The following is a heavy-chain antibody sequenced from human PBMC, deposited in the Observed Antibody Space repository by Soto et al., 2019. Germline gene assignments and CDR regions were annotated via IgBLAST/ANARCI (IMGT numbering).Heavy chain of an antibody. Sequence: SETLSLTCTVSGGSISSGGYYWSWIRQHPGKGLEWIGYIYYSGSTYYNPSLKSRVTISVDTSKNQFSLKLSSVTAADTVVYYCARASILGYCSGGSCYSFFDYWGQGTLVTVSS. D-gene: IGHD2-15*01. J-gene: IGHJ4*02. CDR3: ARASILGYCSGGSCYSFFDY. CDR1: GGSISSGGYY. V-gene: IGHV4-31*03. CDR2: IYYSGST.